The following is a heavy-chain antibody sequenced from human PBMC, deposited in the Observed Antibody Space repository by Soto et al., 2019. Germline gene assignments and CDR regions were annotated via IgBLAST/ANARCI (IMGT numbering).Heavy chain of an antibody. CDR1: GGSISSGGYY. Sequence: QVQLQESGPGLVKPSQTLSLTCTVSGGSISSGGYYWSWIRQHPGKGLEWIGYIYYSGSTYYNPSLKSRVTXXXXXXXXXXXXXXXXXXXXXXXXXXXXXVGXCSGXXCYSGXSYFDYWGQGTLVTVXX. J-gene: IGHJ4*02. D-gene: IGHD2-15*01. CDR2: IYYSGST. V-gene: IGHV4-31*03. CDR3: XXXVGXCSGXXCYSGXSYFDY.